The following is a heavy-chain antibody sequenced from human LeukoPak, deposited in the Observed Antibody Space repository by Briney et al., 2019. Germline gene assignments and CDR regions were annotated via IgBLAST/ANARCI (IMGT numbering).Heavy chain of an antibody. D-gene: IGHD2-21*02. V-gene: IGHV4-39*07. CDR3: AVTDYCGGDCYSDY. J-gene: IGHJ4*02. CDR2: IDSGTT. CDR1: GGSISTSSYY. Sequence: SETLSLTCTVSGGSISTSSYYWGWIRQPPGKGLEWIGTIDSGTTYYNPSLKSRVTISVDTSKNQFSLKLSSVTAADTAVYYCAVTDYCGGDCYSDYWGQGTLVTVSS.